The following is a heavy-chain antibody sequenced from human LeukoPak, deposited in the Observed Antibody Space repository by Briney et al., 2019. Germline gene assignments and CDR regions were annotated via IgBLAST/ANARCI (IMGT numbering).Heavy chain of an antibody. CDR1: GGTFSSYA. CDR3: ARTDILTGYNLGSMDV. D-gene: IGHD3-9*01. J-gene: IGHJ6*03. V-gene: IGHV1-69*06. Sequence: SVKVSCKASGGTFSSYAISWVRQAPGQGLEWMGGIIPIFGTANYAQKFQGRVTITADKSTSTAYMELSSLRSEDTAVYYCARTDILTGYNLGSMDVWGKGTTVTVSS. CDR2: IIPIFGTA.